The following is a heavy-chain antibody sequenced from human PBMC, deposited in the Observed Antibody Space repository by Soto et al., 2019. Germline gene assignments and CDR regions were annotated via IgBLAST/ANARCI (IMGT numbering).Heavy chain of an antibody. CDR1: GGTFGSYA. D-gene: IGHD3-3*01. CDR2: IIPIFGTA. J-gene: IGHJ4*02. Sequence: SVKVSCKASGGTFGSYAISWVRQAPGQGLEWMGGIIPIFGTANYAQKFQGRVTITADESTSTAYMELSSLRSEDTAVYYCARDRDFWSGYYLPHYWGQGTLVTVSS. V-gene: IGHV1-69*13. CDR3: ARDRDFWSGYYLPHY.